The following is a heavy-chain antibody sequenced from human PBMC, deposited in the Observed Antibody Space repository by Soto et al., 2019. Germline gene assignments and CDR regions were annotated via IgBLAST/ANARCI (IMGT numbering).Heavy chain of an antibody. V-gene: IGHV4-34*01. J-gene: IGHJ6*02. CDR1: GGSFSGYY. CDR3: ARLLKDIVLVPAAIIGMDV. Sequence: SETLSLTCAVYGGSFSGYYWSWIRQPPGKGLEWIGEINHSGSTNYNPSLKSRVTISVDTSKNQFSLKLSSVTAADTAVYYCARLLKDIVLVPAAIIGMDVWGQGTTVTVSS. CDR2: INHSGST. D-gene: IGHD2-2*02.